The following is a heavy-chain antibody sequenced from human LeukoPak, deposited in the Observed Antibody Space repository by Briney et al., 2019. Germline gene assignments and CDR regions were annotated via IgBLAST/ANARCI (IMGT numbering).Heavy chain of an antibody. CDR2: ISAYNGNT. J-gene: IGHJ6*03. Sequence: GASVKVSCKASGYTFTSYGISWVRQAPGQGLEWMGWISAYNGNTNYAQKLQGRVTMTTDTSTSTAYMELRSLRSDDTAVYYCARYVMGGLLHYYYYMDVWGKGTTVTVSS. CDR1: GYTFTSYG. D-gene: IGHD1-26*01. V-gene: IGHV1-18*01. CDR3: ARYVMGGLLHYYYYMDV.